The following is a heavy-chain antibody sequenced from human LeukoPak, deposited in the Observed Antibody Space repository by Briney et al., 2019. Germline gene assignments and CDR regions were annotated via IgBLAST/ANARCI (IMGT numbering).Heavy chain of an antibody. CDR2: IKGDGSER. Sequence: GGSLRLSCAVSGFSISNYWMTWVRQAPGKGLEWVANIKGDGSERYYVDSVKGRFTISRDDAKNSLYLQMNSLRAEDTAVYYCVRQAGVSWGQGTLVTVSS. J-gene: IGHJ5*02. V-gene: IGHV3-7*01. CDR1: GFSISNYW. D-gene: IGHD6-19*01. CDR3: VRQAGVS.